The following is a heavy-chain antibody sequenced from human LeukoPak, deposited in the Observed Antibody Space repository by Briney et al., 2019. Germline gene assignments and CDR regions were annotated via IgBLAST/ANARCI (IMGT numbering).Heavy chain of an antibody. CDR1: GFTFSSYW. D-gene: IGHD6-13*01. J-gene: IGHJ4*02. V-gene: IGHV3-7*01. CDR3: ARVRIAAAGTGFDY. CDR2: IKQDGSEK. Sequence: PGGSLRLSCTASGFTFSSYWMSWVRQAPGKGLEWVANIKQDGSEKYYVDSVKGRFTISRDNAKNSLYLQMNSLRAEDTAVYYCARVRIAAAGTGFDYWGQGTLVTVSS.